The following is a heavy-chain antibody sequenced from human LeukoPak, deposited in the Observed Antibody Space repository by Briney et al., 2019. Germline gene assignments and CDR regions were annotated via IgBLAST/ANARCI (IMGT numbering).Heavy chain of an antibody. CDR1: GFTFSSYG. CDR3: AKDQNSGYYFDY. Sequence: GGSLRLSCAASGFTFSSYGMQGVRQAPGKGLEWVAGIWYDGNNKNYADSVKGRFTISRDNSKNTLYLQMNSLRAADTAVYYCAKDQNSGYYFDYWGQGTLVTVSS. CDR2: IWYDGNNK. J-gene: IGHJ4*02. V-gene: IGHV3-33*06. D-gene: IGHD3-22*01.